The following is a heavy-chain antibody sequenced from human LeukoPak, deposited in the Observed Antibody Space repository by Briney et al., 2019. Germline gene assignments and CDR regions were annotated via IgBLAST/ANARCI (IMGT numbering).Heavy chain of an antibody. CDR1: AYSFTRYW. J-gene: IGHJ4*02. Sequence: GESLKISCKGSAYSFTRYWIGWVRQMPGKGLEGMGIIYPGDSDTKYSPSFQGQVTISADKSINTAYLQWSSLRASNTAMYYCATYSNNWYYFDYWGQGTLVTVSS. D-gene: IGHD1-26*01. CDR3: ATYSNNWYYFDY. V-gene: IGHV5-51*01. CDR2: IYPGDSDT.